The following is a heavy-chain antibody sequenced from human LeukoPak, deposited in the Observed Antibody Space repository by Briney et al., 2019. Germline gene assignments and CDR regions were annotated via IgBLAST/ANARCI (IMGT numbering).Heavy chain of an antibody. CDR2: ISFSGTNT. CDR3: AKEVKAATNWFDP. D-gene: IGHD6-25*01. Sequence: GSLRLSCAASGFTFSSYTMSWVRQAPGKGLEWVSAISFSGTNTYYADSVKGRFTISRDNLKNTLYLQMNSLGAEDTAVYFCAKEVKAATNWFDPWGQGALVTVSS. V-gene: IGHV3-23*01. CDR1: GFTFSSYT. J-gene: IGHJ5*02.